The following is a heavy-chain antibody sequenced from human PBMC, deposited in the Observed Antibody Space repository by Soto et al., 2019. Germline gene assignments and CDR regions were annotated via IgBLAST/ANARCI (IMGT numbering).Heavy chain of an antibody. CDR3: AGDYYGSGNYFNY. CDR2: IFYDGSEI. J-gene: IGHJ4*02. Sequence: PGGSLRLSCAASGFTFSNYGMHWVRQAPGKGLEWMALIFYDGSEIYYADSVKGRFTISRDNSKSTLYLQMNSLRAEDTAVYYCAGDYYGSGNYFNYWGQGTLVTVSS. D-gene: IGHD3-10*01. CDR1: GFTFSNYG. V-gene: IGHV3-33*01.